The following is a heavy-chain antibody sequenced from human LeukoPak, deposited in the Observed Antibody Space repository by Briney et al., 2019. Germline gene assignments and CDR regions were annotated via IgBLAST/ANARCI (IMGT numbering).Heavy chain of an antibody. V-gene: IGHV3-30*02. D-gene: IGHD3-10*01. CDR1: GFTFSSYG. CDR3: ANILSYYYGSGSPLYYYYMDV. CDR2: IRYDGSNK. J-gene: IGHJ6*03. Sequence: PGGSLRLSCAASGFTFSSYGMHWVRQAPGKGLEWVAFIRYDGSNKYYADSVKGRFTISRDNSKNTLYLQMNSLRAEDTAVYYCANILSYYYGSGSPLYYYYMDVWGKGTTVTISS.